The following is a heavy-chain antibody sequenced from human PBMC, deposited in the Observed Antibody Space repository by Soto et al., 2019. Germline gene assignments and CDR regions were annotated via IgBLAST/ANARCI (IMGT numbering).Heavy chain of an antibody. CDR1: GGSISSGDYY. J-gene: IGHJ5*02. CDR2: IYYSGIT. V-gene: IGHV4-31*03. CDR3: ARDTPVGAITAGRFDP. Sequence: QVQLQESGPGLVKPSQTLSLTCTVSGGSISSGDYYWSWIRQHPGKGLEWIGYIYYSGITYYNPSLKSRVTISADTSKNQFSLKLSSVTAADTAVYYCARDTPVGAITAGRFDPWGQGTLVTVSS. D-gene: IGHD1-26*01.